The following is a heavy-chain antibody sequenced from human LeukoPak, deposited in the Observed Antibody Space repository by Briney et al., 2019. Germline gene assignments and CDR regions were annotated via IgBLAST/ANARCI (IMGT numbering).Heavy chain of an antibody. CDR1: SGSISSYY. CDR3: ARETRLHSGSYSNDAFDI. CDR2: ISYSGST. Sequence: ASETLSLTCTVSSGSISSYYWTWIRQPPGKGLEWIGYISYSGSTDYNPSLKSRVTISLDTSKNQFSLRLSSVTAADTAVYYCARETRLHSGSYSNDAFDIWGQGTMVTVSS. J-gene: IGHJ3*02. D-gene: IGHD1-26*01. V-gene: IGHV4-59*01.